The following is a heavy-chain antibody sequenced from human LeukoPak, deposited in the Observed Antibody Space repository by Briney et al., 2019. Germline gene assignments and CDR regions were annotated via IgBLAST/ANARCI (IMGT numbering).Heavy chain of an antibody. Sequence: SETLSLTCAVYGGSFSGYYWSWIRQPPGKGLEWIGEINHSGSTNYNPTLKSRVTISVDTSKNQFSLKLSSVTAADTAVYYCARAEIKLYNQRRYYFDYWGQGTLVTVSS. CDR2: INHSGST. J-gene: IGHJ4*02. D-gene: IGHD3-16*02. CDR1: GGSFSGYY. V-gene: IGHV4-34*01. CDR3: ARAEIKLYNQRRYYFDY.